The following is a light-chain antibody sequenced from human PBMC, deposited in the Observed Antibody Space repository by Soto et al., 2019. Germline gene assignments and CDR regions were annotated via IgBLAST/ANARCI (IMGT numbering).Light chain of an antibody. CDR1: QSISSW. J-gene: IGKJ1*01. CDR2: EAS. CDR3: QQYNNYWT. Sequence: DIQMTQSPSTLSASVGDRVTITCRASQSISSWLAWYQQKPGKAPKLLIYEASTLKSGVPSRFSGSGSGTEFTLTISSLQPDDFATYYCQQYNNYWTFGQGTKV. V-gene: IGKV1-5*03.